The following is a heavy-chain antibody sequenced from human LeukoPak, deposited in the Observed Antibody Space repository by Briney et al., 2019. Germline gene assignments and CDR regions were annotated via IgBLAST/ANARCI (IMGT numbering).Heavy chain of an antibody. D-gene: IGHD1-20*01. J-gene: IGHJ3*02. Sequence: GGSLRLSCAASGFTFDDYGMSWVRQAPGKGLEWVAYIRFDGNNKYHADSVKGRFTISRDNSKNTLYLQMNSVGAEDTAVYYCAKVRGGIIGTQDAFDIWGQGTLVTVSS. V-gene: IGHV3-30*02. CDR3: AKVRGGIIGTQDAFDI. CDR2: IRFDGNNK. CDR1: GFTFDDYG.